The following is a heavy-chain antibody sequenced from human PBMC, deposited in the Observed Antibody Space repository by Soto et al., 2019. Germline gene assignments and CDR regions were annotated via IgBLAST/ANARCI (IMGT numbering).Heavy chain of an antibody. CDR3: ARGRTVYFYDSSGYYLHY. CDR1: GGSFIGYY. V-gene: IGHV4-34*01. Sequence: SETLSLTCAFYGGSFIGYYWSWIRQPPGKGLEWIGEINHSGSTNYNPSLKSRVTISVDTSKNQFSLKLSSVTAADTAVYYCARGRTVYFYDSSGYYLHYWGQGTLVTV. J-gene: IGHJ4*02. CDR2: INHSGST. D-gene: IGHD3-22*01.